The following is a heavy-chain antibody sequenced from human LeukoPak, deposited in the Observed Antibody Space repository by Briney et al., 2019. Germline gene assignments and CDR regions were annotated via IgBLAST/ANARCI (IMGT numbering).Heavy chain of an antibody. J-gene: IGHJ4*02. CDR1: GFTFSSYG. CDR3: AKLRSGWYLIDY. Sequence: GRSLRLSCAASGFTFSSYGMHWVRQAPGKGLEWVSAISGSGGSTYYADSVKGRFTISRDNSKNTLYLQMNSLRAEDTAVYYCAKLRSGWYLIDYWGQGTLVTVSS. D-gene: IGHD6-19*01. CDR2: ISGSGGST. V-gene: IGHV3-23*01.